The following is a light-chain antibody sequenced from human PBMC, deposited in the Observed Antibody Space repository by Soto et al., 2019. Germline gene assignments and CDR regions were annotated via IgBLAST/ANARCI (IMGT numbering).Light chain of an antibody. J-gene: IGKJ1*01. CDR3: QQYNSYPWT. CDR1: QSISSW. V-gene: IGKV1-5*03. Sequence: DIQMTQSPSTLSASVGDRVTITCRASQSISSWLAWYQQKPGKAPKLLIYKASSLESGVPSRFSGSGSGTEFTLTISSLQPDDFATYYCQQYNSYPWTLGQGTKV. CDR2: KAS.